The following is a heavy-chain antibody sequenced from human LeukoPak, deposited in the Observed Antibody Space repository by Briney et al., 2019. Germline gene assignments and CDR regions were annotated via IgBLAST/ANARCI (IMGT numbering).Heavy chain of an antibody. V-gene: IGHV1-69*06. Sequence: SVKVSCKASGGTFSSYAISWVRQAPGQGLEWMGGIIPIFGTANYAQKFQGRVTITADKSTSTAYMELSSLRSEDTAVYYCARDISYYYDSSGYWTIWGQGTMVTVSS. CDR1: GGTFSSYA. CDR3: ARDISYYYDSSGYWTI. D-gene: IGHD3-22*01. J-gene: IGHJ3*02. CDR2: IIPIFGTA.